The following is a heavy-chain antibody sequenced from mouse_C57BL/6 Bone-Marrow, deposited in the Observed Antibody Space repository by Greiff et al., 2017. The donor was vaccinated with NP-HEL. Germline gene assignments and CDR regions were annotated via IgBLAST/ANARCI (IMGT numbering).Heavy chain of an antibody. J-gene: IGHJ3*01. Sequence: QVQLQQSGPELVKPGASVKISCKASGYAFSSSWMNWVKQRPGKGLEWIGRIYPGDGDTNYNGKFKGKATLTADKSSSTAYMHLSSLTSEDSAVYFCAPDGYPFAYWGQGTLVTVSA. CDR3: APDGYPFAY. CDR1: GYAFSSSW. V-gene: IGHV1-82*01. D-gene: IGHD2-3*01. CDR2: IYPGDGDT.